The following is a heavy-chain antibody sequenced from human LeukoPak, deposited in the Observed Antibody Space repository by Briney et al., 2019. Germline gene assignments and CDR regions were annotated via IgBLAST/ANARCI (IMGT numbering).Heavy chain of an antibody. J-gene: IGHJ4*02. Sequence: ASVKVSCKASGYTFTGYFMHWVRQAPGQGLEWLGWINPNSGVTNYAQKFQGRVTMARDTSISTAYMELSRLRSDDTAVYYCARTWGVEMATISTIDYWGQGTLVTVSS. CDR1: GYTFTGYF. D-gene: IGHD5-24*01. V-gene: IGHV1-2*02. CDR3: ARTWGVEMATISTIDY. CDR2: INPNSGVT.